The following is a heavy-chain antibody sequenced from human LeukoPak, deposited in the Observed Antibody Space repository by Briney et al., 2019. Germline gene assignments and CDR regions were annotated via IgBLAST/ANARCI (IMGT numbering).Heavy chain of an antibody. J-gene: IGHJ4*02. CDR3: ARGGIAVADFDY. CDR2: INHSGST. CDR1: GGSFSGYY. D-gene: IGHD6-19*01. V-gene: IGHV4-34*01. Sequence: PSETLSLTCAVYGGSFSGYYWSWIRQPPGKGLEWIGEINHSGSTNYNPSLKSRVTISVDTSKNQFPLKLSSVTAADTAVCYCARGGIAVADFDYWGQGTLVTVSS.